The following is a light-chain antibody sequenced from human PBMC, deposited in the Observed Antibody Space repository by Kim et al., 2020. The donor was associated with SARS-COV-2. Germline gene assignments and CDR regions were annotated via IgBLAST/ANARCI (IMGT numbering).Light chain of an antibody. J-gene: IGLJ3*02. V-gene: IGLV3-9*01. Sequence: SVALEQTARDTWGGNNIETKKVHWYQQKPGQVPVLVMYRETTRPSGIPERFSGSNSGNTATLTISRAQAGDESDYYCQVWDSSTWVFGGGTKLTVL. CDR2: RET. CDR3: QVWDSSTWV. CDR1: NIETKK.